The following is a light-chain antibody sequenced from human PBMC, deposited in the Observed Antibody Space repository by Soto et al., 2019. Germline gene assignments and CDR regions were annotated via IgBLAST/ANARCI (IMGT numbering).Light chain of an antibody. J-gene: IGKJ2*01. CDR3: QQYNNWPPYT. CDR2: GAS. Sequence: VMTQSPATLSVSPGERATLSCRASQSIGSYLAWYQQKPGQPPRLLIYGASTRATGIPARFTGSGFGTDFTLTINSLQSEDFAMYYCQQYNNWPPYTFGQGTNLDFK. CDR1: QSIGSY. V-gene: IGKV3-15*01.